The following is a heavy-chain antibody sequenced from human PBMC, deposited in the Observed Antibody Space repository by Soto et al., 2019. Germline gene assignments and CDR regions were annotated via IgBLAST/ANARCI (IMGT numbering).Heavy chain of an antibody. Sequence: QVQLQQWGAGLLKPSETLSLTCAVDGGSFSGYYWSWIRQPPGRGLEWIGEINHSGSTNYNPSLKSRVTMSVDTSKNQFSPKLSSVTAADTAVYFCARAVRGYEFWSASYYYYYYMDVWVKGTTVTVSS. CDR1: GGSFSGYY. CDR3: ARAVRGYEFWSASYYYYYYMDV. CDR2: INHSGST. J-gene: IGHJ6*03. D-gene: IGHD3-3*01. V-gene: IGHV4-34*01.